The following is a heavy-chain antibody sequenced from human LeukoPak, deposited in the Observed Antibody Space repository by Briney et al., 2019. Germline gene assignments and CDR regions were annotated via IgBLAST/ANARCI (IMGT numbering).Heavy chain of an antibody. V-gene: IGHV3-7*01. D-gene: IGHD3-3*01. Sequence: GGSLRLSCAASGFTFRGFLMSWVRQTPGKGLEWVANIKQDGSAKYYVDSVKGRLTISRDNAKSLLYLQMNSLRAEDAAVYYCAGGQGFLIDYWGQGTLVTVSS. J-gene: IGHJ4*02. CDR2: IKQDGSAK. CDR1: GFTFRGFL. CDR3: AGGQGFLIDY.